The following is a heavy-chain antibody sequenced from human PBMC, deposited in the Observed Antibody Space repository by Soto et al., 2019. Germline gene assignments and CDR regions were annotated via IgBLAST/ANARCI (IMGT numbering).Heavy chain of an antibody. CDR3: AWGRHYYDKFDY. Sequence: QVQLQESGPGLVKPSQTLSLTCTVSGGSISSGGYYWSWIRQHPGKGLEWIGYIYYSGSPYYNPSLKSRVTISVDTSKNHFSLKLSSVPAADTAVYYCAWGRHYYDKFDYWGQGTLVTVSS. D-gene: IGHD3-22*01. CDR2: IYYSGSP. CDR1: GGSISSGGYY. V-gene: IGHV4-31*03. J-gene: IGHJ4*02.